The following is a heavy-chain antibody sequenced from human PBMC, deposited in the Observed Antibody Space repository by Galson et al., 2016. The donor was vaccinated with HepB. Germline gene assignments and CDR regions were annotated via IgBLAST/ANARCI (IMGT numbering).Heavy chain of an antibody. J-gene: IGHJ6*03. Sequence: SLRLSCAASGFSFSNYAMTWVRQAPGKGLEWVSSISGSGGSTYYADSVKGRFTISRDDSKNTLYQQMNSLRADDTAVYYWAKYGYFHFYYMDVWGKGTTVTVSS. CDR3: AKYGYFHFYYMDV. D-gene: IGHD4-17*01. CDR1: GFSFSNYA. CDR2: ISGSGGST. V-gene: IGHV3-23*01.